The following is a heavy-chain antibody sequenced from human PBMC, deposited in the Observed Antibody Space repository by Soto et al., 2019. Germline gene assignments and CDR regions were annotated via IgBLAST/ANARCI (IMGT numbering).Heavy chain of an antibody. J-gene: IGHJ4*02. D-gene: IGHD6-19*01. CDR2: ISWNSGSI. CDR3: AKDISHGIAGAGLDY. CDR1: GFTFDDYA. Sequence: EVQLVESGGGLVQPGRSLRLSCAASGFTFDDYAMHWVRQAQGKGLEWVSGISWNSGSIGYADSVKGRFTISRDNAKNYLYLQMNSLRAEDTALYYCAKDISHGIAGAGLDYWGQGTLVTVSS. V-gene: IGHV3-9*01.